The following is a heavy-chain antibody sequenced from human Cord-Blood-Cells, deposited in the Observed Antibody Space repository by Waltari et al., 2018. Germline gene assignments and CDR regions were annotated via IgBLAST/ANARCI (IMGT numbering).Heavy chain of an antibody. V-gene: IGHV1-2*06. CDR1: GYTFTGSY. CDR2: INPNSGGT. J-gene: IGHJ2*01. D-gene: IGHD2-8*02. CDR3: ARVARYCTGGVCCWYFDL. Sequence: QVQLVQSGAEVKKPGASVKVSCKASGYTFTGSYMHWVRQAPGQGLEWIGRINPNSGGTNYAQKFQGRVTMTRDTSISTAYMELSRLRSDDTAVYYCARVARYCTGGVCCWYFDLWGRGTLVTVSS.